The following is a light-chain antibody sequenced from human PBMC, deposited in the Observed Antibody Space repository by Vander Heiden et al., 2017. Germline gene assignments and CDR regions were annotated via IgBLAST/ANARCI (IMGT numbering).Light chain of an antibody. CDR3: MQGTHSPWT. CDR2: MVS. V-gene: IGKV2-30*02. J-gene: IGKJ4*02. CDR1: QSLVHRDGNIY. Sequence: DVARTHSPLSLPVTLGQPASISCRSSQSLVHRDGNIYLIWFLQRPGQSPRRLIYMVSNRDSGVPDRFSGSGSGTDFTLKISRVEAEDVGVYYCMQGTHSPWTFGGGTKVEI.